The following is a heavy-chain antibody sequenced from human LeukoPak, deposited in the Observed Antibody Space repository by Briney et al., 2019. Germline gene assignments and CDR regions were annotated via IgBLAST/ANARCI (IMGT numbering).Heavy chain of an antibody. V-gene: IGHV4-4*09. CDR2: IYKRGSA. CDR1: GGSISSHY. Sequence: SETLSLTCTVSGGSISSHYWNWIRQPPRQGLEWIGYIYKRGSANYNPSLHSQVTISVYTSKNQFSLKVNSVTAADTAVSSCARYDVDMATNNWGQGTLVTVSS. D-gene: IGHD5-24*01. J-gene: IGHJ4*02. CDR3: ARYDVDMATNN.